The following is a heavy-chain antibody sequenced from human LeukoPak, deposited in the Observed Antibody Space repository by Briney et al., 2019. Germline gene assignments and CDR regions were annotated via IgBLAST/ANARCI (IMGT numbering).Heavy chain of an antibody. Sequence: GGSLRLSCAASGFTFSSYGMHWVRQAPGKGLEWVGFIRSKTYGGTTEYAASVKGRFTISRNDSKSIAYLQMNSLKTEDTAVYYCTRDADFDYWGLGTLVTVSS. CDR2: IRSKTYGGTT. J-gene: IGHJ4*02. CDR1: GFTFSSYG. CDR3: TRDADFDY. V-gene: IGHV3-49*04.